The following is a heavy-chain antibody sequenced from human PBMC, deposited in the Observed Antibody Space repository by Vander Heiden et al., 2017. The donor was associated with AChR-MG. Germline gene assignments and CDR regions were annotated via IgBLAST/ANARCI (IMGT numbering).Heavy chain of an antibody. CDR2: INESGST. D-gene: IGHD2-2*01. J-gene: IGHJ6*02. CDR1: GGSFSGYY. V-gene: IGHV4-34*01. CDR3: ARHYRYCSSTSCPTTYYYYGMDV. Sequence: QVQLQQWGAGLLKPSATLSLTCAVYGGSFSGYYLSWSRQPPGKGLEWIGEINESGSTNYNPCLKSRVTISVDTSKNQFSLKLSSVTAADTAVYYCARHYRYCSSTSCPTTYYYYGMDVWGQGTTVTVSS.